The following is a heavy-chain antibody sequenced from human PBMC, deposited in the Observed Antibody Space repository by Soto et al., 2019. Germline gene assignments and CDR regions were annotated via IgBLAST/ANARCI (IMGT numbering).Heavy chain of an antibody. D-gene: IGHD3-9*01. CDR2: INSDGSST. CDR1: GFTFSSYW. CDR3: ARLGGRSVLRYFDWSRKYYYYGMDV. J-gene: IGHJ6*02. Sequence: GGSLRLSCAASGFTFSSYWMHWVRQAPGKGLVWVSRINSDGSSTSYADSVKGRFTISRDNAKNTLYLQMNSLRAEDTAVYYCARLGGRSVLRYFDWSRKYYYYGMDVWGQGTTVTVSS. V-gene: IGHV3-74*01.